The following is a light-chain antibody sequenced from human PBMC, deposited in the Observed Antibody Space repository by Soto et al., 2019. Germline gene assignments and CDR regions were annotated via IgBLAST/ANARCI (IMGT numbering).Light chain of an antibody. J-gene: IGLJ3*02. CDR2: EVT. Sequence: QSALTQPPSASGSPGQSVAISCTGTSSDVGGYNYVSWYQQHPGKAPKLMIYEVTNWPSGVSSRFSGSKSGDTASLTISGLQAEDEADYYCSSYTRSSRPVFGVGTKLTVL. V-gene: IGLV2-14*01. CDR1: SSDVGGYNY. CDR3: SSYTRSSRPV.